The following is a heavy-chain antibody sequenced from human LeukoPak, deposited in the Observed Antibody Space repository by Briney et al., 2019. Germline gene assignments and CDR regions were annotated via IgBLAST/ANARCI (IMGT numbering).Heavy chain of an antibody. CDR1: GYTFSGYY. V-gene: IGHV1-2*02. CDR2: INPNSGGT. Sequence: ASVKVSCKASGYTFSGYYMHWVRQAPGQGLERMGWINPNSGGTNYAQKFQGRVTMTRDTSISTAYMEMRRLRSDDTAVYYCARVGGRVAGLYYFDYWGQGTLVTVSS. J-gene: IGHJ4*02. CDR3: ARVGGRVAGLYYFDY. D-gene: IGHD6-19*01.